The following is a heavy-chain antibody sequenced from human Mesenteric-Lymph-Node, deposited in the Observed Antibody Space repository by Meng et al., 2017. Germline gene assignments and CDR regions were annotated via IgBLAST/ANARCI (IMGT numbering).Heavy chain of an antibody. J-gene: IGHJ2*01. D-gene: IGHD6-13*01. Sequence: EVQLVESGGGLVKPGASLRLSCVASGFTFSSYSMNWVRQAPGKGLEWVSSISTSTSIYYADSAKGRFTISRDNAKNSLFLQMNSLRAEDTAVYYCARGVAPAGMLYWYFDLWGRGTLVTVSS. CDR3: ARGVAPAGMLYWYFDL. CDR1: GFTFSSYS. V-gene: IGHV3-21*01. CDR2: ISTSTSI.